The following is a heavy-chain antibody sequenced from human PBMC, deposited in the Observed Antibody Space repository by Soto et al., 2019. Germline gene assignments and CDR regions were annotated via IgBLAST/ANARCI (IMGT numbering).Heavy chain of an antibody. CDR2: IWYDGSNK. CDR3: ARVGPGRAATGSYYYYYYGMDV. CDR1: GFTFSSYG. J-gene: IGHJ6*02. V-gene: IGHV3-33*01. Sequence: GGSLRLSCAASGFTFSSYGMHWVRQAPGKGLGWVAVIWYDGSNKYCADSVKGRFTISRDNSKNTLDLQMNSLRAEDTAVYYCARVGPGRAATGSYYYYYYGMDVWGQGTTVTVSS. D-gene: IGHD6-13*01.